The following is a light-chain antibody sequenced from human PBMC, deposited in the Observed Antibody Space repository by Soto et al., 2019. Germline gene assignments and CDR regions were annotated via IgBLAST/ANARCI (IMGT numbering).Light chain of an antibody. Sequence: EIQMTQSPSSLSASVGDRVTITCQASQDISNYLNWYQQKPGKAAKLLIYDASNLETGVPSRFSGSGSGTDFTFTISSLQAEDIATYYCLQYDNLPPLTFGGGTKVEIK. V-gene: IGKV1-33*01. J-gene: IGKJ4*01. CDR2: DAS. CDR3: LQYDNLPPLT. CDR1: QDISNY.